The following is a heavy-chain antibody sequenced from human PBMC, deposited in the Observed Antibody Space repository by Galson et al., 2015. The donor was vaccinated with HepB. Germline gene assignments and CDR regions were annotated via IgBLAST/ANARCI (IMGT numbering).Heavy chain of an antibody. D-gene: IGHD3-22*01. V-gene: IGHV3-11*05. CDR3: ARVCRNYYDSSGYCY. CDR1: GFTFSDYY. Sequence: SLRLSCAASGFTFSDYYMSWIRQAPGRGLEWVSYISSSSSYTNYADSVKGRFTISRDNAKNSLYLQMNSLRAEDTAVYYCARVCRNYYDSSGYCYWGQGTLVTVSS. CDR2: ISSSSSYT. J-gene: IGHJ4*02.